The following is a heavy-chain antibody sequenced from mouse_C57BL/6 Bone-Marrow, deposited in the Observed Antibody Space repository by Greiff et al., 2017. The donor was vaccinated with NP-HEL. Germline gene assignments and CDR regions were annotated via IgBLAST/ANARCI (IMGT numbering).Heavy chain of an antibody. CDR1: GFNIKDDY. V-gene: IGHV14-4*01. J-gene: IGHJ2*01. Sequence: LKESGAELVRPGASVKLSCTASGFNIKDDYMHWVKQRPEQGLEWIGWIDPENGDTEYASKFQGKATITADTSSNTAYLQLSSLTSEDTAVYYCTMITTVVATDFDYWGQGTTLTVSS. CDR2: IDPENGDT. D-gene: IGHD1-1*01. CDR3: TMITTVVATDFDY.